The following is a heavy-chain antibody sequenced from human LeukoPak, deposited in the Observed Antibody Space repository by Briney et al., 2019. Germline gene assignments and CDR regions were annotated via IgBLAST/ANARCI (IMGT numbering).Heavy chain of an antibody. CDR3: ARGCGGDCYSDDAFDI. D-gene: IGHD2-21*02. V-gene: IGHV3-21*01. Sequence: TGGSLRLSCAASGFTFSTYSMNWVRQAPGKGLEWVSSISSSSGFTYYADSLKGRFTISRDNAKNSLYLQMNSLRAEDTAVYYCARGCGGDCYSDDAFDIWGQGTMVTVSS. J-gene: IGHJ3*02. CDR1: GFTFSTYS. CDR2: ISSSSGFT.